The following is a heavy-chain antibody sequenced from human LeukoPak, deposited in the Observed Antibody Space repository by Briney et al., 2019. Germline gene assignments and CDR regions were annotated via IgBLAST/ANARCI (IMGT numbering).Heavy chain of an antibody. D-gene: IGHD4-23*01. CDR3: TREWRHRSGLGGGMDV. CDR2: INPDSGFT. Sequence: ASVKVSCTTSGYTFTDYYVHWVRQAPGQGLEWMGWINPDSGFTTSAQRFQGRLTMTRDTSISAAYMVLSRMTSDDTAIYFCTREWRHRSGLGGGMDVWGQGTTVTVS. V-gene: IGHV1-2*02. CDR1: GYTFTDYY. J-gene: IGHJ6*02.